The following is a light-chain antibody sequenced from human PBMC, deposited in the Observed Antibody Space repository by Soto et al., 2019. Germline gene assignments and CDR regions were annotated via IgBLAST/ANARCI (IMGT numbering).Light chain of an antibody. V-gene: IGLV1-47*01. CDR1: SSNIGINY. CDR2: RNN. J-gene: IGLJ3*02. Sequence: QSVLTQPPSASVTPGQRVTISCSGSSSNIGINYVYWYQQLPGTAPKLLIYRNNQRPSGVPDRFSGSKSGTSASLAISGLRSEDEADYYCAAWDDSLSSPVFGGGTKVTVL. CDR3: AAWDDSLSSPV.